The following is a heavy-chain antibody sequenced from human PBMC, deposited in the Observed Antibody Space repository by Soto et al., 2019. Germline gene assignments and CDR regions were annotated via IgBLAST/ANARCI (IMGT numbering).Heavy chain of an antibody. V-gene: IGHV4-59*08. CDR2: IYYSGST. J-gene: IGHJ4*02. CDR3: ARLSSNLEFL. D-gene: IGHD6-13*01. CDR1: GGSISGYY. Sequence: SETLSLTCTVSGGSISGYYWTWIRQPPGKGLEWIGYIYYSGSTNYNPSLKSRVTISVDTSKNQFSLKLSSVTAADTAVYYCARLSSNLEFLWGQGTLVTVSS.